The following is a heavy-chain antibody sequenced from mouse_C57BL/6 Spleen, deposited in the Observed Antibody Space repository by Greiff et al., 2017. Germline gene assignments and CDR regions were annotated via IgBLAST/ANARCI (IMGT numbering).Heavy chain of an antibody. Sequence: VQGVESGAELARPGASVKLSCKASGYTFTSYGISWVKQRTGQGLEWIGEIYPRSGNTYYNEKFKGKATLTADKSSSTAYMELRSLTSEDSAVYFCARHDDAGYYAMDYWGQGTSVTVSS. CDR3: ARHDDAGYYAMDY. CDR2: IYPRSGNT. D-gene: IGHD2-12*01. V-gene: IGHV1-81*01. CDR1: GYTFTSYG. J-gene: IGHJ4*01.